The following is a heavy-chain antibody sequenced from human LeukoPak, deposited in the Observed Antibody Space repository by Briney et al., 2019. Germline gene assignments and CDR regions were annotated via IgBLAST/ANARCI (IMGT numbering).Heavy chain of an antibody. V-gene: IGHV4-39*01. CDR3: ARRFGGELAYFDY. Sequence: SETLSLTCTVSGGSISSSSYYWGWIRQPPGKGLEWIGSIYYSGSTYYNPSLKSRVTISVDTSKNQFSLKLSSVTAADTAVYYCARRFGGELAYFDYWGQGTLVTVSS. J-gene: IGHJ4*02. D-gene: IGHD1-26*01. CDR1: GGSISSSSYY. CDR2: IYYSGST.